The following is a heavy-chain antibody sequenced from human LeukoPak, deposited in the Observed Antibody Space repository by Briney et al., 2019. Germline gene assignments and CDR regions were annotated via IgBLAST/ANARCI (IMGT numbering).Heavy chain of an antibody. CDR1: GGSISSYY. J-gene: IGHJ3*02. V-gene: IGHV4-59*01. CDR3: ARTDSSGYYYFAFDI. Sequence: SETLSLTCTVSGGSISSYYWSWIRQPPGKGLEWIGYIYYSGSTNYNPSLKSRVTISVDTSKNQFSLKLSSVTAADTAVYYCARTDSSGYYYFAFDIWGQGTMVTVSS. CDR2: IYYSGST. D-gene: IGHD3-22*01.